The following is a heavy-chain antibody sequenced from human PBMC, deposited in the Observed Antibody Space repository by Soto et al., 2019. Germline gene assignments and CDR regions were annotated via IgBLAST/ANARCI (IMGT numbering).Heavy chain of an antibody. V-gene: IGHV4-59*01. Sequence: QVQLQESGPGLVKPSETLSLTCTVSGGSISSYYWSCIRQPQGKGLEWIGYIYYSGSTNYNPSLRSRVTISVDTSKNQFSLKLSSVTAADTAVYYCAREATYYYDYWVQGTLVTVSS. CDR1: GGSISSYY. CDR3: AREATYYYDY. J-gene: IGHJ4*02. CDR2: IYYSGST.